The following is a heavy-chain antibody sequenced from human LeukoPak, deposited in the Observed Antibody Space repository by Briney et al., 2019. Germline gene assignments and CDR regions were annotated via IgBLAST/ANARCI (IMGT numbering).Heavy chain of an antibody. J-gene: IGHJ4*02. Sequence: GGSLRLFCAASGFTFSSYEMNWVRQAPGKGLEWVSYISSSGSTIYYADSVKGRFTISRDNAKNSLYLQMNSLRAEDTAVYYCTSGYDSIDYWGQGTLVTVSS. CDR3: TSGYDSIDY. D-gene: IGHD5-12*01. V-gene: IGHV3-48*03. CDR1: GFTFSSYE. CDR2: ISSSGSTI.